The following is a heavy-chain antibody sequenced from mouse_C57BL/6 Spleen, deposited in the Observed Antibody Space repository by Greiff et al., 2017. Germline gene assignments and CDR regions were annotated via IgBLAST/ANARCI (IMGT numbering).Heavy chain of an antibody. V-gene: IGHV5-9*01. D-gene: IGHD3-2*02. CDR1: GFTFSSYT. CDR2: ISGGGGNT. J-gene: IGHJ2*01. CDR3: ARHGGAQATSYYFDY. Sequence: EVKLVESGGGLVKPGGSLKLSCAASGFTFSSYTMSWVRQTPEKRLEWVATISGGGGNTYYPDSVKGRFTISRDNAKNTLYLQMSSLRSEDTALYYCARHGGAQATSYYFDYWGQGTTLTVSS.